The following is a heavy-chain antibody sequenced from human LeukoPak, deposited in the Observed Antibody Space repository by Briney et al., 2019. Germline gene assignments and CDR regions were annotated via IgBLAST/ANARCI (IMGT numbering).Heavy chain of an antibody. V-gene: IGHV3-66*01. J-gene: IGHJ4*02. CDR3: ARDRFHSSSWVDY. CDR2: IYSGGST. CDR1: GFTFSSNY. Sequence: GGSLRLSCAASGFTFSSNYMSWVRQAPGKGLEWVSVIYSGGSTYYADSVKGRFTISRDNSKNTLYLQMNSLRAEDTAVYYCARDRFHSSSWVDYWGQGTLVTVSS. D-gene: IGHD6-13*01.